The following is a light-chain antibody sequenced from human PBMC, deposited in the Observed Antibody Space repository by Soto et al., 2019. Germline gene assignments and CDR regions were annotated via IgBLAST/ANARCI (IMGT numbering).Light chain of an antibody. J-gene: IGLJ1*01. V-gene: IGLV1-40*01. CDR2: GNS. CDR1: SSNIGAGYD. Sequence: QPVLTQLPSVSGAPGQRVTISCTGSSSNIGAGYDVHWYQQLPGTAPKLLIYGNSNRPSGVPDRFSGSKSGTSASLAITGLQAEDEADYYCQSYDSSLSDPYVFGTGTKVTVL. CDR3: QSYDSSLSDPYV.